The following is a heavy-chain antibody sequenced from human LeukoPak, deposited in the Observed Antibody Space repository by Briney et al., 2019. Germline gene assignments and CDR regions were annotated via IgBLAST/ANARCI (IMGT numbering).Heavy chain of an antibody. V-gene: IGHV3-23*01. CDR1: GFTFSNYA. CDR3: ARGTLEHCSGASCYPLDS. J-gene: IGHJ5*01. D-gene: IGHD2-15*01. Sequence: PGGSLRLPCAASGFTFSNYAMSWVRQTPGKGLECVSVVTGSGGDTYYTGSVNGRFTISRDNSKNTLYLQMNSLRAEDTAVYYCARGTLEHCSGASCYPLDSWGQGTLVTVSS. CDR2: VTGSGGDT.